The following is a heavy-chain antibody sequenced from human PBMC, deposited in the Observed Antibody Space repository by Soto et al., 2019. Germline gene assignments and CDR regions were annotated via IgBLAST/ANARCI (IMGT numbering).Heavy chain of an antibody. V-gene: IGHV3-23*01. Sequence: PGGSLRLSCAASGFTFSSYAMSWVRQAPGKELEWVSAISGKGGRTNYAESVKGRVTISRDNTKNTLYLKMNSLRAEDMAVYYCANTDGSERLESLLSAKSFDYWGQGTLVTVSS. D-gene: IGHD3-3*01. J-gene: IGHJ4*02. CDR3: ANTDGSERLESLLSAKSFDY. CDR2: ISGKGGRT. CDR1: GFTFSSYA.